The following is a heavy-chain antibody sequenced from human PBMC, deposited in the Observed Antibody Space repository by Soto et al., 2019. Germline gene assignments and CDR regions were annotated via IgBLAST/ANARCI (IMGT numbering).Heavy chain of an antibody. CDR1: GFTFSSYA. V-gene: IGHV3-30-3*01. Sequence: QVQLVESGGGVVQPGRSLRLSCAASGFTFSSYAMHWVRQAPGKGLEWVAVISYDGSNKYYADSVKGRFTISRDNSKNPLYLQMNSLRAEDTAVYYCARGGGSGYYTHIDYWGQGTLVTVSS. D-gene: IGHD3-22*01. CDR2: ISYDGSNK. J-gene: IGHJ4*02. CDR3: ARGGGSGYYTHIDY.